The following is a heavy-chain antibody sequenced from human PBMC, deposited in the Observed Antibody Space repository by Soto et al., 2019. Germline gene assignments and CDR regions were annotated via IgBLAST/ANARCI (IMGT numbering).Heavy chain of an antibody. J-gene: IGHJ4*02. Sequence: QVQLVESGGGVVQPGRSLRLSCAASGFTFSTHAMHWVRQAPGKGLECVAIVSFDGTNKYHADSVKGRFTISRDNSTNTLYLQMRGLTPEDTAVYYCARDQTGITTAGGGRIDHWGQGTLVTVSS. CDR2: VSFDGTNK. D-gene: IGHD6-13*01. V-gene: IGHV3-30-3*01. CDR3: ARDQTGITTAGGGRIDH. CDR1: GFTFSTHA.